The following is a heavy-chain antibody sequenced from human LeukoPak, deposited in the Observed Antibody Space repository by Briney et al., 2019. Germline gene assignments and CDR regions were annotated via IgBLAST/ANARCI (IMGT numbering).Heavy chain of an antibody. J-gene: IGHJ6*02. CDR3: AESYDFFYGMDV. CDR1: GFTFSSYG. V-gene: IGHV3-33*01. Sequence: GGSLRLSCAASGFTFSSYGMHWVRQAPGKGLEWAAVIWYDGSNKYYADSVKGRFTISRDNSKNTLYLQMNSLRAEDTAVYYCAESYDFFYGMDVWGQGTTVTVSS. D-gene: IGHD3-3*01. CDR2: IWYDGSNK.